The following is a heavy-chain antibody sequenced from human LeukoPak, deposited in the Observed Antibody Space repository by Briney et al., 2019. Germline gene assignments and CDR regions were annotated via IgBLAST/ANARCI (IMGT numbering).Heavy chain of an antibody. J-gene: IGHJ4*02. V-gene: IGHV3-48*03. CDR3: ARSITYYDILTGYPHGPGFDY. D-gene: IGHD3-9*01. Sequence: GGSLRLSCAASGFTFSSYEMNWVRRAPGKGLEWVSYISSSGSTIYYADSVKGRFTISRDNAKNSLYLQMNSLRAEDTAVYYCARSITYYDILTGYPHGPGFDYWGQGTLVTVSS. CDR1: GFTFSSYE. CDR2: ISSSGSTI.